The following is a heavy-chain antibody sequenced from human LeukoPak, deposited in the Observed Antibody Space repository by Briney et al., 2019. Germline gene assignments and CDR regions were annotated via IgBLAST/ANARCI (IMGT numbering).Heavy chain of an antibody. Sequence: PGGSLRLSCAASGFTFSDYAMTWVRQAPGKGLEWVSAISGSGGTTYYADSLRGRFTLSRDNSKDTVFLQMNGLRAEDTAMYYCAKWDENFYYMDVWGQGTTVTVSS. CDR3: AKWDENFYYMDV. CDR2: ISGSGGTT. CDR1: GFTFSDYA. V-gene: IGHV3-23*01. D-gene: IGHD1-26*01. J-gene: IGHJ6*03.